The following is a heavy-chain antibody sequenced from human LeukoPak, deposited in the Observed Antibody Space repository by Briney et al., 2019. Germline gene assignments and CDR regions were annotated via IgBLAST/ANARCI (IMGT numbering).Heavy chain of an antibody. Sequence: GGSLRLSCAASGFTFSSYNMNWVRQAPGKGLEWVSSISTSSSYIYYADSLKGRFTISRDNARNSLYLQMNSLRADDTAAYYCAKDSVAYCSGGSCTTFDYWGQGALVTVSS. D-gene: IGHD2-15*01. CDR3: AKDSVAYCSGGSCTTFDY. J-gene: IGHJ4*01. CDR2: ISTSSSYI. V-gene: IGHV3-21*01. CDR1: GFTFSSYN.